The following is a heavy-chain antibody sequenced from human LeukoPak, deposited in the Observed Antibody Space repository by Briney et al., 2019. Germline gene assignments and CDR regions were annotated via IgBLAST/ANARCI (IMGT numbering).Heavy chain of an antibody. CDR2: MNQDGSET. Sequence: PGGSLRLSCAASGFTFSSNWMSWVRQAPGKGLEWVANMNQDGSETYYVDSVKGRFTISRDNAMNSLYLQMNSLRAEDTAVYYCAKDRPLASGTYYFDSWGQGTLVTVSS. J-gene: IGHJ4*02. CDR3: AKDRPLASGTYYFDS. CDR1: GFTFSSNW. V-gene: IGHV3-7*01. D-gene: IGHD1-26*01.